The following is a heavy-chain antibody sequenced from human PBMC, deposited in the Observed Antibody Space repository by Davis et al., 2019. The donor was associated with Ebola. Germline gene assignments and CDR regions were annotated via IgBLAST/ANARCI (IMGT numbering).Heavy chain of an antibody. CDR3: ARGGIQLWLMDYYYYGMDV. Sequence: SETLSLTCTVSGGSISSYYWSWIRQPPGKGLEWIGEINHRGSTNYNPSLKSRVTISVDTSKNQFSLKLSSVTAADTAVYYCARGGIQLWLMDYYYYGMDVWGQGTTVTVSS. CDR1: GGSISSYY. J-gene: IGHJ6*02. CDR2: INHRGST. V-gene: IGHV4-34*01. D-gene: IGHD5-18*01.